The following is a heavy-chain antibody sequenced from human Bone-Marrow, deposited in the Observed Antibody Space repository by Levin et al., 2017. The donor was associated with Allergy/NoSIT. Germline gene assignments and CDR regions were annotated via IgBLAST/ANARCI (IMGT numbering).Heavy chain of an antibody. J-gene: IGHJ4*02. CDR3: AKGWASGWSRSFNYFSH. CDR2: ISGSGRNT. CDR1: GFTFSSFA. Sequence: LSLTCAASGFTFSSFAMTWVRQAPGKGLEWVSAISGSGRNTYFADSVKGRCIISRDNSKNTLSLQMVSLGAEDTAVYYCAKGWASGWSRSFNYFSHWGQGTLVTVSS. V-gene: IGHV3-23*01. D-gene: IGHD6-19*01.